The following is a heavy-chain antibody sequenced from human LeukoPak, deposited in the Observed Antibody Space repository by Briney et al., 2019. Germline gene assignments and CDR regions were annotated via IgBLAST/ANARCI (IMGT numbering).Heavy chain of an antibody. CDR3: ARNRNYYDSSGYRGGWFDP. Sequence: ASVKVSCKASGYTFTGYYMHWVRQAPGQGLEWMGWINPNSGGTNYAQKFQGRVTMTRDTSISTAYMELSSLRSEDTAVYYCARNRNYYDSSGYRGGWFDPWGQGTLVTVSS. CDR2: INPNSGGT. J-gene: IGHJ5*02. D-gene: IGHD3-22*01. CDR1: GYTFTGYY. V-gene: IGHV1-2*02.